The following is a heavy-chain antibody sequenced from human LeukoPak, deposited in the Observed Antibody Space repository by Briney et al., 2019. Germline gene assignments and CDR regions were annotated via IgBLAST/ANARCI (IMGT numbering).Heavy chain of an antibody. V-gene: IGHV1-46*01. CDR2: INPSGGST. Sequence: ASVKVSCKASGYTFTSYYMHWVRQAPGQGLEWMGIINPSGGSTSYAQKFQGRVTMTRDTSTSTVYMELSSLRSEDTAVYYCARDPYYYDSSSYSRYFDYWGQGTLVTVSS. CDR3: ARDPYYYDSSSYSRYFDY. J-gene: IGHJ4*02. D-gene: IGHD3-22*01. CDR1: GYTFTSYY.